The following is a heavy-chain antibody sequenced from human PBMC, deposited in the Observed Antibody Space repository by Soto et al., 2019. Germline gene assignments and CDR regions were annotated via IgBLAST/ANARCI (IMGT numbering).Heavy chain of an antibody. CDR3: ARGSTDSYPGSRIFDF. D-gene: IGHD3-10*01. CDR2: ITDTGGDA. Sequence: HPVGSLRLSCVASGLTFGSRAMTWVRQAPGEGLQWVSTITDTGGDAKYADSVRGRFVTSRDNSKKTLYLQMTSLIAEDSAMYYCARGSTDSYPGSRIFDFWGRGTLVTVSS. V-gene: IGHV3-23*01. J-gene: IGHJ4*02. CDR1: GLTFGSRA.